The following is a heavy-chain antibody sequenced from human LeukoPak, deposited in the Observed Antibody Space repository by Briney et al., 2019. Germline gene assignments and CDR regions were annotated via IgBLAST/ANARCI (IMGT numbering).Heavy chain of an antibody. Sequence: ASVKVSCKASGYTFTGHYMHWVRQAPGQGLEWMGRINPNSGGTNYAQKFQGRVTMTRDTSISTAYMELSRLRSDDTAVYYCARDLVTMVRGVIDRFDYWGQGTLVTVSS. D-gene: IGHD3-10*01. J-gene: IGHJ4*02. CDR3: ARDLVTMVRGVIDRFDY. V-gene: IGHV1-2*06. CDR2: INPNSGGT. CDR1: GYTFTGHY.